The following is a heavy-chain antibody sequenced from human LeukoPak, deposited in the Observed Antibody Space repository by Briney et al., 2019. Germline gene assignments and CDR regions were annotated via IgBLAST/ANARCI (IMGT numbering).Heavy chain of an antibody. D-gene: IGHD3-3*01. CDR1: GDTFTTYD. Sequence: ASVKVSCKASGDTFTTYDINWVRQAPGQGLEWMGWMNPKSGNTVYAQKFQGRVIMTRDTSKGTAYMELSSLRSEDTAVYYCGRAITIFDYYYMDVWGKGSTVTVSS. CDR3: GRAITIFDYYYMDV. V-gene: IGHV1-8*01. CDR2: MNPKSGNT. J-gene: IGHJ6*03.